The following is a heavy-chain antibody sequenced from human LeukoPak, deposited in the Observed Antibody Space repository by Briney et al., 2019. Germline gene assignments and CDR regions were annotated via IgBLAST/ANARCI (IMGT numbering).Heavy chain of an antibody. J-gene: IGHJ5*02. Sequence: PGGSLRLSCEASGFTFSRHAMNWVRQAPEKGLEWVSGISGGSENTFYADSVEGRFTISRDNSRNTLYLQMYGLRADDTALYFCAKGPYSGYSTYFDPWGQGTRVTVSS. CDR3: AKGPYSGYSTYFDP. D-gene: IGHD5-12*01. CDR1: GFTFSRHA. V-gene: IGHV3-23*01. CDR2: ISGGSENT.